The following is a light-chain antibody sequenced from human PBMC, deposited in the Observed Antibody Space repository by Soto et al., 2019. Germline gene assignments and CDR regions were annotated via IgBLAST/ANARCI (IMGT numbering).Light chain of an antibody. CDR1: SSDVGSYNY. Sequence: QSALTQPASVSGSPGQSITISCTGTSSDVGSYNYVSWYQQHPGKAPKLIIYEVTSRPSGVSDRFSGSKSGNTASLTISGLQAEDEADYYCGSYTSTSTAFGGGTQLTVL. V-gene: IGLV2-14*01. CDR2: EVT. J-gene: IGLJ3*02. CDR3: GSYTSTSTA.